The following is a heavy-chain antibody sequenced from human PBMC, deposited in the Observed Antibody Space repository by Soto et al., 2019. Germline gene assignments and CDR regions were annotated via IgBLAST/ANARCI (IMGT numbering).Heavy chain of an antibody. Sequence: LGGSLRLSCAASGFTFSSYAMSWVRQAPGKGLEWVSAISGSGGSTYYADSVKGRFTISRDNSKNTLYLQMNSLRAEDTAVYYCAKAQSITGTTFRYYYYYMDVWGKGTTVSVSS. CDR3: AKAQSITGTTFRYYYYYMDV. J-gene: IGHJ6*03. V-gene: IGHV3-23*01. D-gene: IGHD1-7*01. CDR2: ISGSGGST. CDR1: GFTFSSYA.